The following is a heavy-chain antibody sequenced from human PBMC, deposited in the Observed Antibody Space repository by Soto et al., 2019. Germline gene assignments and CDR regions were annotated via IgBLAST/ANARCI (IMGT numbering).Heavy chain of an antibody. CDR3: APHVYCSGGSCQYDAFDI. CDR1: GFIFGNYM. J-gene: IGHJ3*02. V-gene: IGHV3-23*01. D-gene: IGHD2-15*01. CDR2: IRDSGDST. Sequence: EVQLLESGGGLVQPGESLRLSCAVSGFIFGNYMMTWVRQAPGKGLEWVSTIRDSGDSTYYADSLTCRFTISRDNFKNTLYLQMASLGAEDTAVYYCAPHVYCSGGSCQYDAFDIRGQGAMVTVSS.